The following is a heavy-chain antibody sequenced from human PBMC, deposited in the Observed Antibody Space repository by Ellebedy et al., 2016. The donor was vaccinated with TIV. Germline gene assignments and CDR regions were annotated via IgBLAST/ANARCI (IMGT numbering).Heavy chain of an antibody. CDR3: ARDPTVVPAALYYYGMDV. Sequence: GGSLRLXCAASGFTFSSYWMSWVRQAPGKGLEWVANIKQDGSEKYYVDSVKGRFTISRDNAKNSLYLQMNSLRAEDTAVYYCARDPTVVPAALYYYGMDVWGQGTTVTVSS. D-gene: IGHD2-2*01. CDR1: GFTFSSYW. CDR2: IKQDGSEK. J-gene: IGHJ6*02. V-gene: IGHV3-7*03.